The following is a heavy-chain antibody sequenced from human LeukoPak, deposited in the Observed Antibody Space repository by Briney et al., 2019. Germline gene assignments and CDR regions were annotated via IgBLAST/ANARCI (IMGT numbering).Heavy chain of an antibody. V-gene: IGHV1-2*02. D-gene: IGHD3-22*01. Sequence: ASVKVSCKASGYTFTSYDINWVRQVTGQGLEWMGWINPNSGGTNYAQKFQGRVTMTRDTSISTAYMELSRLRSDDTAVYYCARDLTQYYYDSSGYFRGAFDIWGQGTMVTVSS. CDR3: ARDLTQYYYDSSGYFRGAFDI. CDR1: GYTFTSYD. J-gene: IGHJ3*02. CDR2: INPNSGGT.